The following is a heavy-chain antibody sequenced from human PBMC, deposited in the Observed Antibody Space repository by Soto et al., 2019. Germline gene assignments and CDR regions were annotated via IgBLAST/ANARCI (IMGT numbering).Heavy chain of an antibody. Sequence: EVQLLESGGGLVQPGGSLRLSCAASGFTFSNYAMSWVRQAPGKGLEWVSAISGSGGSTYYADSVKGRFTISRDNSKNTLYLQMNSLRAEDTAVYYCAKVLGSSIAARPVVDYWGQGTLVTVSS. CDR3: AKVLGSSIAARPVVDY. J-gene: IGHJ4*02. D-gene: IGHD6-6*01. CDR1: GFTFSNYA. V-gene: IGHV3-23*01. CDR2: ISGSGGST.